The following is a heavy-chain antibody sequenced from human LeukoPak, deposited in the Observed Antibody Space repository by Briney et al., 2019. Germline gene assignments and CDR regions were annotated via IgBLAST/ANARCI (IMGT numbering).Heavy chain of an antibody. D-gene: IGHD3-22*01. Sequence: GGSLRLSCAASGFTFSGSAMHWVRQASGKGLEWVGRIRSKVNNYATAYAASVKGRFAISRDESKNTAYLQMNSLKTEDTAVYYCTRRSGDDSRGYYDYWGQGTLVTVSS. V-gene: IGHV3-73*01. J-gene: IGHJ4*02. CDR3: TRRSGDDSRGYYDY. CDR2: IRSKVNNYAT. CDR1: GFTFSGSA.